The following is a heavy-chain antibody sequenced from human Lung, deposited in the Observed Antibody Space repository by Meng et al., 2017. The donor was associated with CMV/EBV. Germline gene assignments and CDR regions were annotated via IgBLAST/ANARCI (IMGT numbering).Heavy chain of an antibody. CDR1: GFTFSSYS. D-gene: IGHD3-3*01. CDR2: ISSNSSYR. J-gene: IGHJ4*02. V-gene: IGHV3-21*01. CDR3: ARDLRNPPTSFGGVRTHVRYFDS. Sequence: GESLKISCAASGFTFSSYSMNWVRQAPGKGLEWVSSISSNSSYRYYADSVKGRFTVSRDNAKNSLYLQTNSLRAEDTAVYYCARDLRNPPTSFGGVRTHVRYFDSWGQGTLVTVSS.